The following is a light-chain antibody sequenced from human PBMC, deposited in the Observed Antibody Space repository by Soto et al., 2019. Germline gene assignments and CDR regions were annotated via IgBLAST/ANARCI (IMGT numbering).Light chain of an antibody. CDR2: GAS. CDR1: QSVSSSY. J-gene: IGKJ5*01. CDR3: QQYNNWPPIT. Sequence: IVLTQSPAILALSQQDRATPSCRAIQSVSSSYLAWYQHKPGQAPRLLIYGASTRATGIPARFSGSGSGTEFTLTISSLLSEDFAVYYCQQYNNWPPITFGQGTRLEI. V-gene: IGKV3-15*01.